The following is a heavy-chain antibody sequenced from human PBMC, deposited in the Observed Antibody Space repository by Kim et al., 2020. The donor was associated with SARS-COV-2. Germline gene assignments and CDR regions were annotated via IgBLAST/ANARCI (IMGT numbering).Heavy chain of an antibody. Sequence: YAQKFQGRVTMTEDTSTDTAYMELSSLRSEDTAVYYCATKVGVRRFGMDVWGQGTTVTVSS. CDR3: ATKVGVRRFGMDV. J-gene: IGHJ6*02. V-gene: IGHV1-24*01. D-gene: IGHD3-10*01.